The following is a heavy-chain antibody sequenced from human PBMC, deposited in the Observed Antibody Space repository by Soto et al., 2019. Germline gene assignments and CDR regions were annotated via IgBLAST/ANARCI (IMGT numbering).Heavy chain of an antibody. J-gene: IGHJ4*02. CDR2: ISWNSDNI. D-gene: IGHD2-2*01. CDR3: ARCETTSSFCHIRR. Sequence: EVQLVESGGGLVQPGRSLRLSCAGSGFTFDAHAMHWVRQAPGKGLEWVSTISWNSDNIHYADSVKGRCTISRDNAENSLYLQRNSLRAEDRAVYYCARCETTSSFCHIRRGGQGTLVTVSS. V-gene: IGHV3-9*01. CDR1: GFTFDAHA.